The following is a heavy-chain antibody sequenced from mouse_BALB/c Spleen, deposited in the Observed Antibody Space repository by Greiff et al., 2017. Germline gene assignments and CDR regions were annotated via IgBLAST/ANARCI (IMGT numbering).Heavy chain of an antibody. CDR3: ARRGQVPRYFDV. D-gene: IGHD2-14*01. CDR2: IDPSDSYT. CDR1: GYTFTSYW. J-gene: IGHJ1*01. Sequence: QVHVKQPGAELVKPGASVKLSCKASGYTFTSYWMHWVKQRPGQGLEWIGEIDPSDSYTNYNQKFKGKATLTVDKSSSTAYMQLSSLTSEDSAVYYCARRGQVPRYFDVWGAGTTVTVSS. V-gene: IGHV1-69*02.